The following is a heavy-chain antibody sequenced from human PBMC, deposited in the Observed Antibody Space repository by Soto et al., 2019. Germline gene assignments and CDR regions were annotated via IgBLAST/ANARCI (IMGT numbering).Heavy chain of an antibody. V-gene: IGHV4-30-4*01. CDR1: GDSINSADYY. D-gene: IGHD6-13*01. CDR3: ARDRGSSWMYKWFDP. CDR2: IYYSGST. J-gene: IGHJ5*02. Sequence: QVQLQESGPGLMKPSQTLSLTCTVSGDSINSADYYWSWIRQPPGKGLEWIGHIYYSGSTYYTPSLKSRVTISIDTSKNQFSLKMTSVTVADTAVYYCARDRGSSWMYKWFDPWGQGTLVTVSS.